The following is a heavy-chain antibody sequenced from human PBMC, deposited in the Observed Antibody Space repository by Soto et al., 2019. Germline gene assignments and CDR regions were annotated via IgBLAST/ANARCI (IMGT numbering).Heavy chain of an antibody. CDR3: ATAGSITHCCQYGMDV. V-gene: IGHV3-21*01. J-gene: IGHJ6*02. Sequence: GRSLRPSCAPSGFTLSSYSMNWVRQAPGKGLEWVSSISSSSSYIYYADSVKGRFTISRDNAKNSPYLQTNSLRAEDTAVYYFATAGSITHCCQYGMDVWGQGTTVTVPS. D-gene: IGHD3-10*01. CDR1: GFTLSSYS. CDR2: ISSSSSYI.